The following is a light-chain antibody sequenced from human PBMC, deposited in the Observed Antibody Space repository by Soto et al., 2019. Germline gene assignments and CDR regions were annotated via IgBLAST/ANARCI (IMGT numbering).Light chain of an antibody. Sequence: DVVMTQSPLSLPVTLGQPASISCRSSQSLVYSDGNTSLNWFQQRPGQSPRRLIYKVSNRDSGVPDRFSGSGSVTDFTLKISRVEAEDVGVYYCMQGTHWPPTFGQGTKVEIK. V-gene: IGKV2-30*01. J-gene: IGKJ1*01. CDR1: QSLVYSDGNTS. CDR2: KVS. CDR3: MQGTHWPPT.